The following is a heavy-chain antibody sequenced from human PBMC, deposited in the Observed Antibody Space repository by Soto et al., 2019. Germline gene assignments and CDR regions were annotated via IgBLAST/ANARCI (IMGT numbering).Heavy chain of an antibody. Sequence: QVQLVQSGAEVKKPGASVKVSCKASGYTFTSYGISWVRQAPGQGLEWMGWISDYNGNTNYAQKLQGRVTMTTDTSTSTAYIELRSLRSDDTAVYYCARDMPTVPPSAEYFQPWGQGTLVTVSS. J-gene: IGHJ1*01. CDR3: ARDMPTVPPSAEYFQP. V-gene: IGHV1-18*01. CDR1: GYTFTSYG. CDR2: ISDYNGNT. D-gene: IGHD4-17*01.